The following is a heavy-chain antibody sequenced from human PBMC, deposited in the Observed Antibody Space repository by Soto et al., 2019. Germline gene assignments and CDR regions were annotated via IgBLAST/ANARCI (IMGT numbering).Heavy chain of an antibody. J-gene: IGHJ6*03. D-gene: IGHD3-3*01. CDR1: GYTFTSYD. CDR3: ARAIRFWSGYYTDYYYYMDV. Sequence: ASVKVSCKASGYTFTSYDINWVRQATGQGLEWMGWMNPNSGNTGYAQKFQGRVTMTRNTSISTAYMELSSLRSEDTAVYYCARAIRFWSGYYTDYYYYMDVWGQGTTVTVSS. CDR2: MNPNSGNT. V-gene: IGHV1-8*01.